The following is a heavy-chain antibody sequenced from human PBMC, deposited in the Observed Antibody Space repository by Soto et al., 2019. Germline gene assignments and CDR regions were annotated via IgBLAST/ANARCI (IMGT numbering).Heavy chain of an antibody. CDR1: GFTFSSYA. J-gene: IGHJ4*02. V-gene: IGHV3-23*01. D-gene: IGHD6-19*01. Sequence: EVQLLESGGGFLQPGGSLRLSCAASGFTFSSYAMTWVRQAPGAGLEWVSRISGNGGDTYYADSVKGRFTISRDNSKNTLYLQMNSLRAEDTAVYYCAKEKGSGWGDFDYWGQGTLVTVSS. CDR2: ISGNGGDT. CDR3: AKEKGSGWGDFDY.